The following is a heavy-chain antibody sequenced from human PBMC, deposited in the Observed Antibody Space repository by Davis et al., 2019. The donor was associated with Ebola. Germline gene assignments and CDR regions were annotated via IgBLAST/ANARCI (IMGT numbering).Heavy chain of an antibody. CDR1: GFTFSSYG. D-gene: IGHD3-3*01. J-gene: IGHJ6*04. CDR3: AKSGLSFGVVKYHYGMDV. Sequence: GGSLRLSCAASGFTFSSYGMHWVRQAPGKGLEWVAFIRYDGSNKYYADSVKGRFTISRDNSKKTLYLQMNSLRAEDTAVYYCAKSGLSFGVVKYHYGMDVWGKRTTVTVSS. CDR2: IRYDGSNK. V-gene: IGHV3-30*02.